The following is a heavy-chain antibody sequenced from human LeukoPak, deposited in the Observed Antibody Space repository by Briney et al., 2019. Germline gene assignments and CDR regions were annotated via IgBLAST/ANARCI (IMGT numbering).Heavy chain of an antibody. CDR1: GYTFTGYH. J-gene: IGHJ6*02. Sequence: ASVKVSCKASGYTFTGYHMHWVRQAPGQGLEWMGWINPNSGGTNYAQKFQGWVTMTRDTSISTAYMELSRLRSDDTAVYYCARSLGVAVAGTDYYGMDVWGQGTTVTVSS. CDR3: ARSLGVAVAGTDYYGMDV. V-gene: IGHV1-2*04. D-gene: IGHD6-19*01. CDR2: INPNSGGT.